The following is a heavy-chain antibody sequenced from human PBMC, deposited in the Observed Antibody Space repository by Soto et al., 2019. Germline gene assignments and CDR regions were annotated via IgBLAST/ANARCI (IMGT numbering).Heavy chain of an antibody. CDR2: IIPILGIA. Sequence: QVQLVQSGAEVKKPGSSVKVSCKASGGTFSSYTISWVRQAPGQGLEWMGRIIPILGIANYAQKFQGRVTITADKSTSTAYMELSRLRSEDTAVYYCERDGRYYYDYCGQGTLVTVSS. CDR3: ERDGRYYYDY. D-gene: IGHD3-22*01. J-gene: IGHJ4*02. CDR1: GGTFSSYT. V-gene: IGHV1-69*02.